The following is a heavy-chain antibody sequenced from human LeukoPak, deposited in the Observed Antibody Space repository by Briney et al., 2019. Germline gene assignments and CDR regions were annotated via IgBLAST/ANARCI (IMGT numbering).Heavy chain of an antibody. J-gene: IGHJ4*02. D-gene: IGHD5-18*01. CDR3: ARQNTATAFDYFDY. CDR2: IYYSGST. Sequence: SETLSLTYTVSGGSISSYYWSWIRQPPGKGLEWIGYIYYSGSTNYNPSLKSRVTISVDTSKNQFSLKLSSVTAADTAVYYCARQNTATAFDYFDYWGQGTLVTVSS. V-gene: IGHV4-59*08. CDR1: GGSISSYY.